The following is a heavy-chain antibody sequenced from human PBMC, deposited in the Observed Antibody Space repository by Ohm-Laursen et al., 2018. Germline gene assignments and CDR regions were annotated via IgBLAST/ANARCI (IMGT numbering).Heavy chain of an antibody. CDR1: GGSISGYY. V-gene: IGHV4-59*01. D-gene: IGHD3-22*01. CDR3: ARAIAIYDSSGYSYYFDF. CDR2: IYYSGST. J-gene: IGHJ4*02. Sequence: SETLSLTCSVSGGSISGYYWSWIRQPPGKTLEWIGYIYYSGSTNYHPSLNSQVTISVDTSKNQFSLKLSSVTAADTAVYYCARAIAIYDSSGYSYYFDFWGQGTLVTVSS.